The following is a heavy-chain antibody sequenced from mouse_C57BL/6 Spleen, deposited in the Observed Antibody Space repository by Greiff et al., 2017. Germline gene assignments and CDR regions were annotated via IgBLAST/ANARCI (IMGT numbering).Heavy chain of an antibody. D-gene: IGHD1-2*01. J-gene: IGHJ2*01. CDR3: TSDDYYGPFDY. V-gene: IGHV1-15*01. CDR2: IDPETGGT. Sequence: VQVVESGAELVRPGASVTLSCKASGYTFTDYEMNWVKQTPGQGLEWIGAIDPETGGTAYNQKFKGKAILTADKSSSTAYMELRSLTSEASAVYSCTSDDYYGPFDYWGQGTTLTVSS. CDR1: GYTFTDYE.